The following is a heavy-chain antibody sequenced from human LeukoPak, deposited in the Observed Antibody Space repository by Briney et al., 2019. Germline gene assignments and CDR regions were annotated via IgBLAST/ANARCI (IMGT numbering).Heavy chain of an antibody. CDR1: GGSISSRNCY. J-gene: IGHJ4*02. V-gene: IGHV4-61*01. CDR3: ARASPVLRYFDWLSNALED. CDR2: IYYSGST. Sequence: PSETLSLTCTVSGGSISSRNCYWSWIRQPPGKGLEWIGYIYYSGSTNYNPSLKSRVTISVDTSKNQFSLKLSSVTAADTAVYYCARASPVLRYFDWLSNALEDWGQGTLVTVSS. D-gene: IGHD3-9*01.